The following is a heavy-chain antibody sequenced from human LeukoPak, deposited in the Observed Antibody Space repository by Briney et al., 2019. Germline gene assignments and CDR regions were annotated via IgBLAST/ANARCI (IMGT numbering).Heavy chain of an antibody. J-gene: IGHJ4*02. CDR3: ARDRGYSYGIDY. Sequence: PSETLSLTCTVSGGSISSYYWSWLRQPPGKGLEWIGYIYYSGSANYNPSLTSRVTISVDTSKNQFSLKLSSVTAADTAVYYCARDRGYSYGIDYWGQGTLVTVSS. D-gene: IGHD5-18*01. CDR2: IYYSGSA. CDR1: GGSISSYY. V-gene: IGHV4-59*01.